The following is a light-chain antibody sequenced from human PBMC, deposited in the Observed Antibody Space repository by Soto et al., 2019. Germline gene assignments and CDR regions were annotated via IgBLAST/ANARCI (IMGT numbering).Light chain of an antibody. CDR2: KTS. Sequence: DIQMTQSPSTLSASVGDSVTISCRASQSVSSWLAWYQQKAGKAPKLLMYKTSNLERGVPSRFIGRGSGTEFTLTISRLQPDDFATYYCQQYNDFPYTFGQGTKLEIK. CDR1: QSVSSW. V-gene: IGKV1-5*03. CDR3: QQYNDFPYT. J-gene: IGKJ2*01.